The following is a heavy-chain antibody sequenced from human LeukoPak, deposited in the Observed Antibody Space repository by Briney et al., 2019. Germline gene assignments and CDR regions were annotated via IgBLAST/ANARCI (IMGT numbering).Heavy chain of an antibody. CDR2: ISYDGSNK. CDR3: ARVWGSGSYEGYYFDY. CDR1: GFTFSSYG. V-gene: IGHV3-30*03. D-gene: IGHD3-10*01. Sequence: GGSLRLSCAASGFTFSSYGMHLVRQAPGKGLEWVAVISYDGSNKYYADSVKGRFTISRDNSKNTLYLQMNSLRAEDTAVYYCARVWGSGSYEGYYFDYWGQGTLVTVSS. J-gene: IGHJ4*02.